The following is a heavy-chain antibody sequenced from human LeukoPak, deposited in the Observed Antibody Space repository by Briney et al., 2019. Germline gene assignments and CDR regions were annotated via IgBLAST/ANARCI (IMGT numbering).Heavy chain of an antibody. D-gene: IGHD2-8*01. J-gene: IGHJ3*02. Sequence: PGGSLRLSCAASEFTLSSYWMAWVRQAPGKGLAWVANIKQDGSEKYYVNSVKGRFTTSRDNARNSLYLQMNSLRAEDTAIFYCARVNPLMAPGAFDIWGQGTMVAVSS. CDR1: EFTLSSYW. CDR3: ARVNPLMAPGAFDI. CDR2: IKQDGSEK. V-gene: IGHV3-7*01.